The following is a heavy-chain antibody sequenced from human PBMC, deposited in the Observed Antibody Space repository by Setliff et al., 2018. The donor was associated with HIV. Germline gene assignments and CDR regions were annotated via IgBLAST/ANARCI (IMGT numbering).Heavy chain of an antibody. Sequence: LSLTCAVYGGSFNDYYWSWIRQPPGKGPEWIANILYGGNTYYNPSLKSRVTISVDTSTNHFSLKLNSVTAADTAVYFCARPTTGVGGGAAFDIWGQGTMVT. CDR3: ARPTTGVGGGAAFDI. CDR2: ILYGGNT. CDR1: GGSFNDYY. V-gene: IGHV4-34*12. D-gene: IGHD2-8*01. J-gene: IGHJ3*02.